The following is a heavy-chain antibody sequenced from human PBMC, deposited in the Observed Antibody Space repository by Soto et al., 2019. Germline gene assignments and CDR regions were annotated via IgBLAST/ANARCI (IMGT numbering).Heavy chain of an antibody. V-gene: IGHV1-58*01. CDR2: ILVGSGQT. J-gene: IGHJ4*02. Sequence: GASVKVSCKASGSTFTASTVNWVRQACGQPPEWIGWILVGSGQTNYAQKFQGRVAITRDMSTYTAYLELNRLGSDDTAVYYCAAISSGYYRVFDYWGQGTLVTVSS. CDR1: GSTFTAST. D-gene: IGHD3-22*01. CDR3: AAISSGYYRVFDY.